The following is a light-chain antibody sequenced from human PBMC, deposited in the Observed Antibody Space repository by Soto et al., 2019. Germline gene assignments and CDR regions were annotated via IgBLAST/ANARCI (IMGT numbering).Light chain of an antibody. CDR3: QQYHNYLT. Sequence: DIQVTQSPSTLSAALGDRVTITCRASQIISKSLAWYQQKPGRAPKLLIYDASHSMVGGLESRFSGSGSGTEFTLTISDLQPDDFATYYCQQYHNYLTFGGGTRVEVK. V-gene: IGKV1-5*01. CDR2: DASH. J-gene: IGKJ4*01. CDR1: QIISKS.